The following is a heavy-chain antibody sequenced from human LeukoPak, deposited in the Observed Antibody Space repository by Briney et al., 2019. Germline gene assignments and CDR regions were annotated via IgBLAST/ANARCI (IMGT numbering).Heavy chain of an antibody. J-gene: IGHJ4*02. CDR2: MSYSGST. V-gene: IGHV4-39*01. Sequence: SETLSLTCTVSGGYISSSSYFWAWIRQPPGKGLECFGSMSYSGSTYYNPSLKSRVTISVDTSKNQFSLKLTSVTAADTAVYYCARHLRSVYDPRAFDYWGQGTLVTVSS. D-gene: IGHD5/OR15-5a*01. CDR1: GGYISSSSYF. CDR3: ARHLRSVYDPRAFDY.